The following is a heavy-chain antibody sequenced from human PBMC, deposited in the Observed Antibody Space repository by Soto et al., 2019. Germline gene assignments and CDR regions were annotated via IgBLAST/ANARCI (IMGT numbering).Heavy chain of an antibody. Sequence: GGSLRLSCAASGFTFSSYAMSWVRQAPGKGLEWVSAISGSGGSTYYADSVKGRFTISRDNSKNTLYLQMNSLRAEDTAVYYCAKDSALLTIAVAGMIDYWGQGTLVTVSS. D-gene: IGHD6-19*01. CDR3: AKDSALLTIAVAGMIDY. J-gene: IGHJ4*02. V-gene: IGHV3-23*01. CDR1: GFTFSSYA. CDR2: ISGSGGST.